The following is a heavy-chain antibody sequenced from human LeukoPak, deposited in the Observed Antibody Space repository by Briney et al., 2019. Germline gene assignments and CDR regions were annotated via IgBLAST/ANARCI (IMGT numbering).Heavy chain of an antibody. Sequence: SETLSLTCTVSGGSISSYYWSWIRQPPGKGLEWIGYIYYSGSTNYNPSLKSRVTISVDTSKNQLSLKLSSVTAADTAVYYCARVRKYSSSWYYYYYYGMDVWGQGTTVTVSS. CDR1: GGSISSYY. CDR2: IYYSGST. V-gene: IGHV4-59*01. D-gene: IGHD6-13*01. J-gene: IGHJ6*02. CDR3: ARVRKYSSSWYYYYYYGMDV.